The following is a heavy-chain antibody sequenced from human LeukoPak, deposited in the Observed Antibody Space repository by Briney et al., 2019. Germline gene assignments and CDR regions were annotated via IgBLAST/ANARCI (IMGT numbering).Heavy chain of an antibody. Sequence: SETLSLTCTVSGGSISSGDYYCSWIRQPPGKGLEWIGYIYYSGSTYYNPSLKSRVTISVDTSKNQFSLKLSSVTAADTAVYYCAREENYYDSSGYYDDYWGQGTLVTVSS. CDR1: GGSISSGDYY. V-gene: IGHV4-30-4*01. D-gene: IGHD3-22*01. CDR2: IYYSGST. CDR3: AREENYYDSSGYYDDY. J-gene: IGHJ4*02.